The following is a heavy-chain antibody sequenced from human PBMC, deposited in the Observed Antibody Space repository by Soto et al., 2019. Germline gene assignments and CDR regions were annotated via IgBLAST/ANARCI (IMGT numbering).Heavy chain of an antibody. V-gene: IGHV3-30-3*01. CDR2: ISYDGSNK. Sequence: GGSLRLSCAASGFTFSSYAMHWFRQAPCKWLEWVAVISYDGSNKYYADSVKGRFTISRDNSKNTLYLQMSSLRAEDTAVHYCARESYYDSSEYYHLFDYWGQGTLVTVSS. D-gene: IGHD3-22*01. CDR3: ARESYYDSSEYYHLFDY. J-gene: IGHJ4*02. CDR1: GFTFSSYA.